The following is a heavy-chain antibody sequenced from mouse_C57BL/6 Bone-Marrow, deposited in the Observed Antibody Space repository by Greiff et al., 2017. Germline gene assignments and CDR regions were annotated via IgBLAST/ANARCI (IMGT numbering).Heavy chain of an antibody. CDR3: AATAQATYAMDY. J-gene: IGHJ4*01. Sequence: VQLQQPGAELVKPGASVKVSCKASGYTFTSYWMHWVKQRPGQGLEWIGRIHPSDSDTNYNQKFKGKATLTVDKSSSTAYLQLSSLTSEASVVYCAAATAQATYAMDYWGQGTSVTVSS. D-gene: IGHD3-2*02. CDR1: GYTFTSYW. CDR2: IHPSDSDT. V-gene: IGHV1-74*01.